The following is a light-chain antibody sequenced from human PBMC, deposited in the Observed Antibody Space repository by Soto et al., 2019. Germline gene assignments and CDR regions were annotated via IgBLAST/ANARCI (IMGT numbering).Light chain of an antibody. J-gene: IGLJ1*01. CDR3: RSYTSSSTLDV. V-gene: IGLV2-14*01. CDR2: DVS. CDR1: SSDVGGYNY. Sequence: QSALTQPVSVSGSPGQSITISCTGTSSDVGGYNYVSWYQQHPGKAPKLMIYDVSTRTSGVSNRVSGSKSGNTASLTISGLQAEDEADYSSRSYTSSSTLDVFGTGTKLTVL.